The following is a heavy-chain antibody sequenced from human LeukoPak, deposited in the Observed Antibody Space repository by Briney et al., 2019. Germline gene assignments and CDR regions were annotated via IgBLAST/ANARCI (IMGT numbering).Heavy chain of an antibody. D-gene: IGHD2-2*01. CDR2: INPNSGGT. CDR1: GYTFTGYY. Sequence: ASVKVSCKASGYTFTGYYMHWVRQAPGQGLEWMGWINPNSGGTNYAQKFQGRVTMTRDTSISTAYMEPSRLRSDDTAVYYCAREKYQLLSYYYYGMDVWGQGTTVTVSS. V-gene: IGHV1-2*02. J-gene: IGHJ6*02. CDR3: AREKYQLLSYYYYGMDV.